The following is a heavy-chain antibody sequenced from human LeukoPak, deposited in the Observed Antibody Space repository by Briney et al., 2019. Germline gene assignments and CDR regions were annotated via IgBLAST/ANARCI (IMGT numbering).Heavy chain of an antibody. V-gene: IGHV3-21*01. CDR2: ISSSSSYI. D-gene: IGHD2-15*01. Sequence: PGGSLRLSCAASGFTFSSYNMNWVRQAPGKGLEWVSFISSSSSYIYYADSMKGRFTISRDNAKNSLYLQMSSLRAEDTAVYYCARDPPGYCTSGSCYGGFDYWGQGTLVTVSS. J-gene: IGHJ4*02. CDR1: GFTFSSYN. CDR3: ARDPPGYCTSGSCYGGFDY.